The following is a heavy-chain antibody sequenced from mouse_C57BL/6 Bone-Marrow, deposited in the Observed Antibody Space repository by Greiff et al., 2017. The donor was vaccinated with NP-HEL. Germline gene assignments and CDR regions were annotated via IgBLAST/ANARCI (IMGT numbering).Heavy chain of an antibody. Sequence: VQGVESGPELVKPGASVKISCKASGYAFSSSWMNWVKQRPGKGLEWIGRIYPGDGDTNYNGKFKGKATLTADKSSSTAYRQLSSLTSEDSAVYFWARYANDDCPWFAYWGQGTLVTVSA. CDR3: ARYANDDCPWFAY. CDR2: IYPGDGDT. CDR1: GYAFSSSW. D-gene: IGHD2-13*01. V-gene: IGHV1-82*01. J-gene: IGHJ3*01.